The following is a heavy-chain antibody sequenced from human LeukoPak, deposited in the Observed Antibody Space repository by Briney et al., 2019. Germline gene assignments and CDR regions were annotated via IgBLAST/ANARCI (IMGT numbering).Heavy chain of an antibody. CDR3: ARANLDCSGGSCYWVDYGMDV. D-gene: IGHD2-15*01. CDR2: IWYDGSNK. V-gene: IGHV3-33*01. J-gene: IGHJ6*02. Sequence: GGSLRLSCAASGFTFSSYGMHWVRQAPGKGLEWVAVIWYDGSNKYYADSVKGRFTISRDNSKNTLYLQMNSLRAEDTAVYYCARANLDCSGGSCYWVDYGMDVWGQGTTVTVSS. CDR1: GFTFSSYG.